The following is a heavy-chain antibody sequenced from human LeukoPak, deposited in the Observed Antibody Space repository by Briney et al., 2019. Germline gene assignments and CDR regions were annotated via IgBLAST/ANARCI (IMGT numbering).Heavy chain of an antibody. CDR3: ARVVFPSRVSDY. CDR2: IKQDGSDK. Sequence: PGGSLRLSCAASGFTFSTYWMSWVRQAPGKGLEWVANIKQDGSDKYYVDTVKGRFTTSKDNAKNSLYLQMNSLRAEDTAVYYCARVVFPSRVSDYWGQGTLVTVSS. J-gene: IGHJ4*02. D-gene: IGHD2-21*01. CDR1: GFTFSTYW. V-gene: IGHV3-7*01.